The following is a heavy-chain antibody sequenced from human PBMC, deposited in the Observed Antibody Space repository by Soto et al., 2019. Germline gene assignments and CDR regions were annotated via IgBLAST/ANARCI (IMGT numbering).Heavy chain of an antibody. Sequence: VQLVESGGGVVQPGRSLRLSCSASGLTFSRYGMYWVRQAPGKGLEWVAVISYDGGNQYYADSVKGRFTISRDNFKNLLYLQMNSLRDEDTAVYYCAKDRAAAQAIDAFDIWGQGTMVTVSS. J-gene: IGHJ3*02. D-gene: IGHD6-13*01. CDR1: GLTFSRYG. CDR3: AKDRAAAQAIDAFDI. V-gene: IGHV3-30*18. CDR2: ISYDGGNQ.